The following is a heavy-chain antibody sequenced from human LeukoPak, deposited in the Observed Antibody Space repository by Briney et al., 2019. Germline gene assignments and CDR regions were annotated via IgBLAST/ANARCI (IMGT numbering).Heavy chain of an antibody. V-gene: IGHV3-74*01. CDR3: ARDPKYYYGSGSYSGGWFDP. CDR1: GFTFSSYW. D-gene: IGHD3-10*01. CDR2: INSDGSST. J-gene: IGHJ5*02. Sequence: PGGSLRLSCAASGFTFSSYWMHWVRQAPGKGLGWVSRINSDGSSTSYADSVKGRFTISRDDAKNTLYLQMNSLRAEDTAVYYCARDPKYYYGSGSYSGGWFDPWGQGTLVTVSS.